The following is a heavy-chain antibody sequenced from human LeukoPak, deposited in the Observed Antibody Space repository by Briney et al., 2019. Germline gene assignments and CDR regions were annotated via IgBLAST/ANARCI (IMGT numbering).Heavy chain of an antibody. Sequence: SETLSLTCTVSGRSISSYYWSWIRQTPGKGLEWIGYIYYSGSTNYNPSLKSRVTISVDTSKNQFSLKLSSVTAADTAVYFCARHGASGSYLYYFDYWGQGTLVTVSS. D-gene: IGHD1-26*01. J-gene: IGHJ4*02. CDR1: GRSISSYY. CDR3: ARHGASGSYLYYFDY. CDR2: IYYSGST. V-gene: IGHV4-59*08.